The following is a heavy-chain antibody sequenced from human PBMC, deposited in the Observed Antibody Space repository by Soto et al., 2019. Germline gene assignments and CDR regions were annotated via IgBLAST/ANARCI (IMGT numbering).Heavy chain of an antibody. D-gene: IGHD1-20*01. CDR3: ARSHNWRLGQN. CDR2: IDPSGGST. J-gene: IGHJ4*02. Sequence: QVQLVQSGAEVKKPGASVKVSCKASGYTFTNYYMHWVRQAPGQGLEWMGIIDPSGGSTSYAQKFQGRVTMTRDTSTSTVYMEVSSLRSEDTAVYYCARSHNWRLGQNWGQGILVTVSS. V-gene: IGHV1-46*01. CDR1: GYTFTNYY.